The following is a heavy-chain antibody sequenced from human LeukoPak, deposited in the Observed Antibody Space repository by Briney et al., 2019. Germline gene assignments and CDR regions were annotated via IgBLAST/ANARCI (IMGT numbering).Heavy chain of an antibody. CDR1: GFTFSSYA. CDR2: ISYDGSNK. V-gene: IGHV3-30*04. Sequence: GSLRLSCAASGFTFSSYAMHWVRQAPGKGLEWVAVISYDGSNKYYADSVKGRFTISRDNFKNTLYLQMNSLRAEDTAVYYCARWLYSSGLGGFDYWGQGTLVTVSS. D-gene: IGHD6-19*01. CDR3: ARWLYSSGLGGFDY. J-gene: IGHJ4*02.